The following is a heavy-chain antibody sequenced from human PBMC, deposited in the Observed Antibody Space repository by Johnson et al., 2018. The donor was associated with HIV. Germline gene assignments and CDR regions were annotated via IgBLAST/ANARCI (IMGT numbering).Heavy chain of an antibody. Sequence: VQLVESGGGLVKPGGSLRVSCAASGFAFSNAWMNWVRQAPGKGLEWVSRIKSKTDGGTRDYAAPVKGRFTISRDDSKNTLYLQMNSLTNEDTAVYYCTTQQRADAFDIWGQGTMVTVSS. CDR1: GFAFSNAW. CDR3: TTQQRADAFDI. D-gene: IGHD6-13*01. V-gene: IGHV3-15*01. J-gene: IGHJ3*02. CDR2: IKSKTDGGTR.